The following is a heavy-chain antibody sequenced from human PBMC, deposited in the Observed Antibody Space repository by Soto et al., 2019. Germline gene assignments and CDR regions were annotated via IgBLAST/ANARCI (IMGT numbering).Heavy chain of an antibody. CDR2: IYPSDSDT. V-gene: IGHV5-51*01. D-gene: IGHD1-7*01. J-gene: IGHJ4*02. Sequence: GESLKISCKGSGYSFTSYWIGWVRQMPGKGLEWMGIIYPSDSDTRYSPSFQGQVTISADNSITTAYLQLRSLMASDTAIYYCARAVTGTIHPHYFDFWGQGTLVTSPQ. CDR1: GYSFTSYW. CDR3: ARAVTGTIHPHYFDF.